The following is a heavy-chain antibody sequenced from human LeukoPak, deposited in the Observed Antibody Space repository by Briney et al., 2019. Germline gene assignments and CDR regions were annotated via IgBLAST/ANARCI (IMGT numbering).Heavy chain of an antibody. D-gene: IGHD3-22*01. CDR2: INPNSGGT. Sequence: ASVKVSCKASGYTFTGYYMHWVRQAPGQGLVWMGRINPNSGGTNYAQKFQGRVTMTRDTSISTAYMELSRLRSDDTAVYYCARAPLYYYDSSGYSPWGQGTLVTVSS. J-gene: IGHJ5*02. CDR1: GYTFTGYY. V-gene: IGHV1-2*06. CDR3: ARAPLYYYDSSGYSP.